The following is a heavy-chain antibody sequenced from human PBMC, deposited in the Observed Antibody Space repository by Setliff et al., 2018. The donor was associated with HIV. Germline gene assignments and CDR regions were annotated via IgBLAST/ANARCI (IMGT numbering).Heavy chain of an antibody. CDR2: FDPEDGET. J-gene: IGHJ4*02. CDR3: AIDVIGGWLRPMPDY. D-gene: IGHD5-12*01. V-gene: IGHV1-24*01. CDR1: GYTLTEVS. Sequence: ASVKVSCKVSGYTLTEVSMHWVRQAHGLDWMGYFDPEDGETVYAQKFQGRVTMTEDTSTGTAYRELSGLRSEDTAVYYCAIDVIGGWLRPMPDYWGPGTLVTVSS.